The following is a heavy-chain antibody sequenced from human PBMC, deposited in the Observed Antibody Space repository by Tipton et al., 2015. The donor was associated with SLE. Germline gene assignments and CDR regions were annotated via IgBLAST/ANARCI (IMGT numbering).Heavy chain of an antibody. CDR3: ARGGTLRFLEWSDYYGMDV. Sequence: QLVQSGAEVKKPGSSVKVSCKASGGTFSSYAISWVRQAPGKGLEWVSGISGSGSKTDYADSVKGRLTISRDNSKNTLYVQMNSLRAEDTAVYYCARGGTLRFLEWSDYYGMDVWGQGTTVTVSS. J-gene: IGHJ6*02. V-gene: IGHV3-23*04. CDR2: ISGSGSKT. D-gene: IGHD3-3*01. CDR1: GGTFSSYA.